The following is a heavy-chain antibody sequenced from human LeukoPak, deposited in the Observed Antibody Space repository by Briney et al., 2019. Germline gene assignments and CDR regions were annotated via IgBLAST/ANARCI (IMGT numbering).Heavy chain of an antibody. D-gene: IGHD1-26*01. Sequence: PGGSLRLSCAASGFTFSSYWTHWVRQAPGKGLVWVSRINSDGSSTSYADSVKGRFTISRDNAKNTLYLQMNSLRAEDTAVYYCARGYKRGSGSYYVIVGGYFDYWGQGTLVTVSS. V-gene: IGHV3-74*01. J-gene: IGHJ4*02. CDR2: INSDGSST. CDR1: GFTFSSYW. CDR3: ARGYKRGSGSYYVIVGGYFDY.